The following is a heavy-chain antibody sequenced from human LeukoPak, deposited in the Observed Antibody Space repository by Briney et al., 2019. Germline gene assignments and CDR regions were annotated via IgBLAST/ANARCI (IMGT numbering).Heavy chain of an antibody. CDR1: GFTFSSYG. D-gene: IGHD3-10*01. Sequence: GGSLRLSCAASGFTFSSYGMHWVRQAPGKGLEWVAVIWYDGSNKYYADSVKGRFTISRDNSKNTLYLQMNSLRAEDTAVYYCAKDPLAYYYGSGSYYFDYWGQGTLVTVSS. CDR3: AKDPLAYYYGSGSYYFDY. CDR2: IWYDGSNK. J-gene: IGHJ4*02. V-gene: IGHV3-33*06.